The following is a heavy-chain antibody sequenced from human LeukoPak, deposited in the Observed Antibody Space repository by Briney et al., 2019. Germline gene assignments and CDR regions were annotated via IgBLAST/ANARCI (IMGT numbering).Heavy chain of an antibody. CDR3: ARDKVWAMPRGGHYYYMDV. V-gene: IGHV4-39*07. Sequence: SETLSLTCTVSGGSISSSSYYWGWIRQPPGKGLEWIGTIYYSGRTYYNPSLKSRVTMSIDTSKNQVSLNLRSVTAADTAIYYCARDKVWAMPRGGHYYYMDVWGKGTTVTISS. CDR1: GGSISSSSYY. D-gene: IGHD3-10*01. J-gene: IGHJ6*03. CDR2: IYYSGRT.